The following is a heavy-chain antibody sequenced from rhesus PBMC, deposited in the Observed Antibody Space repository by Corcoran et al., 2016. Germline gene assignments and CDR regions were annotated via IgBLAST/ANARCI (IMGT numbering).Heavy chain of an antibody. CDR2: ISYTGKTT. CDR3: AKVGDWGDYYVDY. Sequence: EVQLVESGGGLVQPGGSLRLSCAASGFTFSSYDMSWVRQAPGKGLEWVSYISYTGKTTYYADSVKGRFTIARDNAKNTLSLQMNRLRAEDTAVYYCAKVGDWGDYYVDYWGQGVLVTVSS. D-gene: IGHD3-34*01. J-gene: IGHJ4*01. V-gene: IGHV3-136*01. CDR1: GFTFSSYD.